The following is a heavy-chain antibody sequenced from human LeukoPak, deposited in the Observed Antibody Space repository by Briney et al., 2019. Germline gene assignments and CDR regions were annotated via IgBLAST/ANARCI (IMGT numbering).Heavy chain of an antibody. V-gene: IGHV1-2*02. CDR2: INPNSGAT. CDR3: ARGEYVISGYRNDAFDF. J-gene: IGHJ3*01. CDR1: GYTFTDYY. Sequence: ASVKVSCKPSGYTFTDYYLHWVRQAPGQRLEWMGWINPNSGATKYAQNFQGRVIMTRDTSISTAYMELSRLRSDDTAVYYCARGEYVISGYRNDAFDFWGQGTMVTVSS. D-gene: IGHD3-22*01.